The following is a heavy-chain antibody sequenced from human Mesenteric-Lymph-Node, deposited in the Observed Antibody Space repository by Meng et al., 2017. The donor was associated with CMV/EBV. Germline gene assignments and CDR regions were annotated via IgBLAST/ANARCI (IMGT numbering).Heavy chain of an antibody. V-gene: IGHV3-30*04. J-gene: IGHJ4*02. CDR1: TFSSYA. CDR2: ISYDGSNK. Sequence: TFSSYAMHWVRQAPGKGLEWVAVISYDGSNKYYADSVKGRFTISRDNSKNTLYLQMNSLRAEDTAVYYCARDLTPIVVDLNKGYFDYWGQGTLVTVSS. CDR3: ARDLTPIVVDLNKGYFDY. D-gene: IGHD3-22*01.